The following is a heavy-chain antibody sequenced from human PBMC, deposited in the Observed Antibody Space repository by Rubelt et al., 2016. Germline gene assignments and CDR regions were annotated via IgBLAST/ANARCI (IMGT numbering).Heavy chain of an antibody. V-gene: IGHV3-7*04. CDR2: IKQDGSEK. J-gene: IGHJ4*02. CDR1: GFTFSSYW. D-gene: IGHD3-22*01. Sequence: EVQLVESGGGLVQPGGSLRLSCAASGFTFSSYWMSWVRQAPGKGLEWVANIKQDGSEKYYVDSVKGRLSVSRDNSKNTLYLQMNRLRAADTAVYFCAKVTMIDLDYWGQGTLVTVSS. CDR3: AKVTMIDLDY.